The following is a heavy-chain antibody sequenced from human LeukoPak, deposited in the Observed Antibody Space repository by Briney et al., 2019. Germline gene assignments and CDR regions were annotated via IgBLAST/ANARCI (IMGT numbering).Heavy chain of an antibody. Sequence: AGGSLRLSCAASGFTFSSYGMHWVRQAPGKGLEWVAFIRYDGSNKYYADSVKDRFTISRDNSKNTVYLQMHSLRADDTAVYYCAKGSYYYDTSGYFDSWGHGALVTVSS. J-gene: IGHJ4*01. V-gene: IGHV3-30*02. D-gene: IGHD3-22*01. CDR3: AKGSYYYDTSGYFDS. CDR2: IRYDGSNK. CDR1: GFTFSSYG.